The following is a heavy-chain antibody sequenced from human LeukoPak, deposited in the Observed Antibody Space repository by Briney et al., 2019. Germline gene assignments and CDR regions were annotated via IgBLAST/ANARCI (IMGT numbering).Heavy chain of an antibody. V-gene: IGHV4-34*01. CDR1: GGSFSGYY. D-gene: IGHD3-9*01. CDR2: INHSGST. J-gene: IGHJ6*02. Sequence: SETLSLTCAVYGGSFSGYYWSWIRQPPGKGLEWIGEINHSGSTNYNPSLKSRVTISVDTSKNQFSLKLSSVTAADTAVYYCARGRDITIFWKDDYNYYGMDVWGQGTTVTVSS. CDR3: ARGRDITIFWKDDYNYYGMDV.